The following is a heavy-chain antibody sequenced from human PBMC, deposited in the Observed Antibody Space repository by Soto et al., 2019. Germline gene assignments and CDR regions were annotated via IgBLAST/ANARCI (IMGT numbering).Heavy chain of an antibody. Sequence: PGESLKISCKGSGYSFTSYWISWVRQMPGKGLEWMGRIDPSDSYTNYSPSFQGHVTISADKSISTAYLQWSGLKASDTAMYYCASSIAAAGMGDYYGMDVWGQGTTVTVSS. CDR1: GYSFTSYW. CDR3: ASSIAAAGMGDYYGMDV. V-gene: IGHV5-10-1*01. CDR2: IDPSDSYT. J-gene: IGHJ6*02. D-gene: IGHD6-13*01.